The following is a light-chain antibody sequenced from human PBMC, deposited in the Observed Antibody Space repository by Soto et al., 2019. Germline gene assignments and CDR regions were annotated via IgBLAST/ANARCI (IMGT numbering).Light chain of an antibody. CDR2: GAS. CDR3: QQYGSSPLFT. CDR1: QSVSSSY. V-gene: IGKV3-20*01. J-gene: IGKJ3*01. Sequence: EIVLTQSPGTLSLSPGERATLSCSASQSVSSSYLAWYQQKPGQAPRLLIYGASNRATGIPDRFSGSGSGTDFTLTISRLEPEDFAVYYCQQYGSSPLFTFGPGTKVDIK.